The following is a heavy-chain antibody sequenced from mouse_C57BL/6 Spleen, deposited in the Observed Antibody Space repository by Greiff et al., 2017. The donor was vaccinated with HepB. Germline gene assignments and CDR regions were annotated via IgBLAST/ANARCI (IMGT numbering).Heavy chain of an antibody. J-gene: IGHJ2*01. CDR2: IYPGDGDT. CDR3: ARRDTTVPGNFDY. D-gene: IGHD1-1*01. CDR1: GYAFSSSW. V-gene: IGHV1-82*01. Sequence: VQLQQSGPELVKPGASVKISCKASGYAFSSSWMNWVKQRPGKGLEWIGRIYPGDGDTNYNGKFKGKATLTADKSSSTAYMQLSSLTSEDSAVYFCARRDTTVPGNFDYWGQGTTLTVSS.